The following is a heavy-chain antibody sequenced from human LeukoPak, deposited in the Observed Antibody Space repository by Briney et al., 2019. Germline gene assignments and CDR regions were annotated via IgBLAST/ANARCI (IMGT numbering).Heavy chain of an antibody. V-gene: IGHV3-23*01. CDR3: AKGGRVRGVIPVGY. J-gene: IGHJ4*02. D-gene: IGHD3-10*01. Sequence: GGSLRLSCAASGFTVSSNYMSWVRQAPGKGLEWVSAISGSGDNTYYADSVKGRFTISRDNSKNTLYLQMNSLRAEDTAIYYCAKGGRVRGVIPVGYWGQGTLVTVSS. CDR2: ISGSGDNT. CDR1: GFTVSSNY.